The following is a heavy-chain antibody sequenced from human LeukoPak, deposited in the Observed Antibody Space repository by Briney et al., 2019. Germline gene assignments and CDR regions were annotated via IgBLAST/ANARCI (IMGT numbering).Heavy chain of an antibody. CDR2: INPNSGGT. D-gene: IGHD3-3*01. J-gene: IGHJ4*02. CDR1: GYTFTGYY. V-gene: IGHV1-2*02. Sequence: ASVKVSCKASGYTFTGYYMHWVRQAPGQGLEWMGWINPNSGGTNYAQKFQGRVTMTRDTSISTAYMELSRLRSDDTAVYYCARAPNYERVLPFDYWGQGTLVTVSS. CDR3: ARAPNYERVLPFDY.